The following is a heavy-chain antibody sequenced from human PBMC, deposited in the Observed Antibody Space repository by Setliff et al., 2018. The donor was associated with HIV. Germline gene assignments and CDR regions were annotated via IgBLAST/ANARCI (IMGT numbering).Heavy chain of an antibody. J-gene: IGHJ4*02. D-gene: IGHD3-22*01. CDR3: ARLTTTYYYDSSAYYHPV. CDR2: NNHGGST. CDR1: GFTFTDAW. Sequence: SCAGSGFTFTDAWLSWVRQTPGKGLEWIGENNHGGSTNYNPSLKSRVTISVDTSKNQFSLKLSSVTAADTAVFYCARLTTTYYYDSSAYYHPVWGQGTLVTVSS. V-gene: IGHV4-34*01.